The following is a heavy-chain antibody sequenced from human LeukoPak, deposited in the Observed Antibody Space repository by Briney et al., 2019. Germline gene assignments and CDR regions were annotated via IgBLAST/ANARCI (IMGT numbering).Heavy chain of an antibody. CDR2: INPGDSDT. D-gene: IGHD3-10*01. V-gene: IGHV5-51*01. CDR1: GYSFTSSW. CDR3: ATYAGTSSKYFQH. J-gene: IGHJ1*01. Sequence: GESLXISCKGSGYSFTSSWIGWVRQMXGKGLEWMGIINPGDSDTRYSPSFQGQVTISADKSISTAYLQWSSLKASDTAMYYCATYAGTSSKYFQHWGQGTLVTVSS.